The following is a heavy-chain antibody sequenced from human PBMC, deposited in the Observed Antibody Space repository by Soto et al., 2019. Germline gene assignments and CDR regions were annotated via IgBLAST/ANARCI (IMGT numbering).Heavy chain of an antibody. CDR3: AKEAREVYYYDSSGYYVY. CDR2: ISGSGGST. V-gene: IGHV3-23*01. D-gene: IGHD3-22*01. CDR1: GFTFSSYA. Sequence: GGSLRLSCAASGFTFSSYAMSWVRQAPGKGLEWVSAISGSGGSTYYADSVKGRFTISRDNSKNTLYLQMNSLRAEDTAVYYCAKEAREVYYYDSSGYYVYWGQGTLVTVSS. J-gene: IGHJ4*02.